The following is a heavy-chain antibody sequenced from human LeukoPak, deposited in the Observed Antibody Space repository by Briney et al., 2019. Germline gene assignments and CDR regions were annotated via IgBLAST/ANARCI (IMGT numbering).Heavy chain of an antibody. J-gene: IGHJ4*02. V-gene: IGHV1-2*02. D-gene: IGHD5-12*01. CDR2: INPNSGGT. CDR1: GYTFTGYY. CDR3: AREGVISGYYYFDY. Sequence: ASVKVSCKASGYTFTGYYMHLVRQAPGQGLEWMGWINPNSGGTNYAQKFQGRVTMTRDTSISTAYMELSRLRSDDTAVYYCAREGVISGYYYFDYWGQGTLVTVSS.